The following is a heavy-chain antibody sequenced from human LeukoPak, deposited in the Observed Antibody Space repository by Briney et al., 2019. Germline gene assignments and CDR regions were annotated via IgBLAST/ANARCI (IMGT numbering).Heavy chain of an antibody. V-gene: IGHV1-58*01. CDR3: AAEGRPTVVTFRKGAVDL. CDR2: SVVGSGNT. CDR1: GFTFTSSA. D-gene: IGHD4-23*01. J-gene: IGHJ3*01. Sequence: SVKVSCKASGFTFTSSAVQWVRQARGNPLEWIGWSVVGSGNTNYAQKLQERVTITRDMSTSTVYMELSSLRSEDTAVYYCAAEGRPTVVTFRKGAVDLWGQGTMVTVSS.